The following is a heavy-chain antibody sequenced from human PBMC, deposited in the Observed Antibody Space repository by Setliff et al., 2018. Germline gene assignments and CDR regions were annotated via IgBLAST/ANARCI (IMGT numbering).Heavy chain of an antibody. CDR2: IYTKGST. J-gene: IGHJ5*02. V-gene: IGHV4-4*08. CDR3: ARHKVIKKEFIRLTWFDP. D-gene: IGHD3-10*01. Sequence: PSETLSLTCTVSGGSISRYHWNWIRQPPGKGLEWIGYIYTKGSTNYSPSLRSRVTMSLDRSSNQFSLNLNSVTAADTAVYYCARHKVIKKEFIRLTWFDPWGQGTPVTVSS. CDR1: GGSISRYH.